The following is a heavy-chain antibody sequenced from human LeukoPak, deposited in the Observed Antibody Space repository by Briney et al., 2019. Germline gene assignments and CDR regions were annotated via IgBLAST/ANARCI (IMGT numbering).Heavy chain of an antibody. D-gene: IGHD2-2*01. CDR3: AKDMGYCSSTSCYSFDY. CDR1: GFTFDDYA. V-gene: IGHV3-9*03. J-gene: IGHJ4*02. CDR2: ISWNSGSI. Sequence: GGSLRLSCAASGFTFDDYAMHWVRQAPGKGLEWVSGISWNSGSIGYADFVKGRFTISRDNAKNSLYLQMNSLRAEDMALYYCAKDMGYCSSTSCYSFDYWGQGTLVTVSS.